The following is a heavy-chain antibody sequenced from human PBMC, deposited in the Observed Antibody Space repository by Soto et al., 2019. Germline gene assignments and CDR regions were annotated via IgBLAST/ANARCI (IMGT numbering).Heavy chain of an antibody. CDR1: GFTFSGYG. J-gene: IGHJ4*02. CDR2: IWSDGSNK. CDR3: ARVQGGCSRSACYSDF. D-gene: IGHD2-2*01. V-gene: IGHV3-33*01. Sequence: QVQLVESGGGVVQPGTSLRLSCAASGFTFSGYGMIWVRQAPGKGLEWVAVIWSDGSNKYYGDSVKGRFTISRDTSKYKLYLQTDSLRAEDTAVYYCARVQGGCSRSACYSDFWGQGAVVTVSS.